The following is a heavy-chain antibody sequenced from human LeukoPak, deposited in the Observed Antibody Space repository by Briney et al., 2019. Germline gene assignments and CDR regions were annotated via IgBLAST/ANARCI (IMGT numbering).Heavy chain of an antibody. CDR2: ISAYNGNT. J-gene: IGHJ6*02. Sequence: ASVKVSCKASGYTFTSYGISWVRQAPGQGLEWMGWISAYNGNTNYAQKLQGRVTMTTDTSTSTAYMELRSLRSDDTAVYYCAREEGPFGDYYYYGMDVWGQGTTVTVSS. D-gene: IGHD3-10*01. CDR3: AREEGPFGDYYYYGMDV. V-gene: IGHV1-18*01. CDR1: GYTFTSYG.